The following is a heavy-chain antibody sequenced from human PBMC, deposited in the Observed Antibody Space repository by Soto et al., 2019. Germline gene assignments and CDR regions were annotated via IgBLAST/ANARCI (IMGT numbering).Heavy chain of an antibody. V-gene: IGHV3-23*01. Sequence: VQLLESGGGLVQPGGSLRLSCAASGFTFSSYAMSWVRQAPGKGLEWVSAISGSGGSTYYADSVKGRFTISRDNSKNTLYLQMNSLRAEDTAVYYCAKNIVVVVAATRRYYYYYMDVWGKGTTVTVSS. CDR1: GFTFSSYA. D-gene: IGHD2-15*01. CDR3: AKNIVVVVAATRRYYYYYMDV. CDR2: ISGSGGST. J-gene: IGHJ6*03.